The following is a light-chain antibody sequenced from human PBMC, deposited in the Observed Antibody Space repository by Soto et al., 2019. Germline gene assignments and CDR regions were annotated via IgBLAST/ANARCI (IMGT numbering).Light chain of an antibody. V-gene: IGLV2-14*01. J-gene: IGLJ3*02. Sequence: QSVLTQPASVSGSPGQSITISCTGTSSDVGAYDFVSWYQQHPGKAPKLIISEVTHRPSGVSNRFSGYKSGNTASLTISGLQAEDEAEYYCSSYTRDSHWGFGGGTKLTVL. CDR3: SSYTRDSHWG. CDR1: SSDVGAYDF. CDR2: EVT.